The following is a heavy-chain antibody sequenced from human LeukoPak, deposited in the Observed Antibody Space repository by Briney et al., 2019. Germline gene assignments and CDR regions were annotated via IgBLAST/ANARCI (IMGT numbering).Heavy chain of an antibody. CDR1: GYSISSGYY. Sequence: PSETLSLTCTVSGYSISSGYYWGWIRQPAGKGLEWIGRIYTSGSTNYNPSLKSRVTISVDTSKNQFSLKLSSVTAADTAVYYCARGIAAAGTRHYYYYYMDVWGKGTTVTVSS. CDR3: ARGIAAAGTRHYYYYYMDV. V-gene: IGHV4-61*02. J-gene: IGHJ6*03. CDR2: IYTSGST. D-gene: IGHD6-13*01.